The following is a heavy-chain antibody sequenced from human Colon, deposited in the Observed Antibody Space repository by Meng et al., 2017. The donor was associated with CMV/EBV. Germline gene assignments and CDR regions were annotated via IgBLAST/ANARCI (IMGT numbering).Heavy chain of an antibody. CDR1: GFTFSSYS. CDR2: ISSSSSYI. V-gene: IGHV3-21*01. J-gene: IGHJ4*02. Sequence: ETLSLTCAASGFTFSSYSMNWVRQAPGKGLEWVSSISSSSSYIYYADSVKGRFTISRDNAKNSLYLQMNSLRAEDTAVYYCAREGDDSSGYYFDYWGQGTLVTVSS. D-gene: IGHD3-22*01. CDR3: AREGDDSSGYYFDY.